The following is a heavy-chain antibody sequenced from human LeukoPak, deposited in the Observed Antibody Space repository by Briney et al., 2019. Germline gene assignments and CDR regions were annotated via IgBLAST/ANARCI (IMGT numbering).Heavy chain of an antibody. CDR2: IRYDGSNK. V-gene: IGHV3-30*02. CDR3: AKDSGSYIDY. CDR1: GFTFSNAW. Sequence: GGSLRLSCAASGFTFSNAWMSWVRQAPGKGLEWVTFIRYDGSNKYYADSVKGRFTISRDNSKNTLYLQMNSLRAEDTAVYYCAKDSGSYIDYWGQGTLVTVSS. D-gene: IGHD1-26*01. J-gene: IGHJ4*02.